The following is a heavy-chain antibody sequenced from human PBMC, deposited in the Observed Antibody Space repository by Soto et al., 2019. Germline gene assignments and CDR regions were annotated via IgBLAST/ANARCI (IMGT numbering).Heavy chain of an antibody. CDR3: ARFVRSCSGTTCYTRADV. Sequence: LTCTVSGGSFSSGDYYWSWIRQPPGKGLEWIGFIYSSGSTNYNPSLKSRVTMSVDTSKNQFSLKLRSVIVADTAVYHCARFVRSCSGTTCYTRADVWGQGTTVTV. J-gene: IGHJ6*02. CDR2: IYSSGST. CDR1: GGSFSSGDYY. D-gene: IGHD2-2*02. V-gene: IGHV4-30-4*01.